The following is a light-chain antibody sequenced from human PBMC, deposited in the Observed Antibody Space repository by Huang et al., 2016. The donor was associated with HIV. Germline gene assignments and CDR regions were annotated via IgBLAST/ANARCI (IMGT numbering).Light chain of an antibody. CDR1: QDISNY. CDR2: DAS. Sequence: DIQMTQSPSSLSASVGDRVTITCQASQDISNYLNWYQQKPGKAPKLLIYDASKLETGVPSRFSGSGSGTDFTFTISSLQPEDIATYYCQQYDNFPLTFGGGTKVEIK. V-gene: IGKV1-33*01. J-gene: IGKJ4*01. CDR3: QQYDNFPLT.